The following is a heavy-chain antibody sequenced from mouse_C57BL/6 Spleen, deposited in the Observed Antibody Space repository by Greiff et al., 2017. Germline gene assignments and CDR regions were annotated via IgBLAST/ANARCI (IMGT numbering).Heavy chain of an antibody. CDR2: INPNNGGT. D-gene: IGHD1-1*01. Sequence: EVQLQESGPELVKPGASVTIPCKASGYTFTDYNMDWVKQSHGKSLEWIGDINPNNGGTIYNQKFKGKATLTVDKSSSTAYMELRSLTSEDTAVYDCARSTTVVAPDAMGDWGQGTSVTVSS. J-gene: IGHJ4*01. CDR1: GYTFTDYN. V-gene: IGHV1-18*01. CDR3: ARSTTVVAPDAMGD.